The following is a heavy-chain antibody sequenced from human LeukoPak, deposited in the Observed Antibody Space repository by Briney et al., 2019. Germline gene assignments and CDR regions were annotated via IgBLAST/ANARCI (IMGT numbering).Heavy chain of an antibody. CDR3: ARSRCSGGSCYAWGAAFDI. D-gene: IGHD2-15*01. CDR2: ISYDGSNK. V-gene: IGHV3-30-3*01. J-gene: IGHJ3*02. CDR1: GFTFSSYA. Sequence: GGSLRLSCAASGFTFSSYAMHWVRQAPGKGLEWVAVISYDGSNKYYADSVKGRFTISRDNSKNTLYLQMNSLRDEDTAVYYCARSRCSGGSCYAWGAAFDIWGQGTMVTVSS.